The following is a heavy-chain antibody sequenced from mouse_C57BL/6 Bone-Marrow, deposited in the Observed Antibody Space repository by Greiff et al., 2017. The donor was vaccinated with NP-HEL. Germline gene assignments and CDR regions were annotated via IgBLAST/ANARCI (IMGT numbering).Heavy chain of an antibody. D-gene: IGHD2-5*01. CDR3: ARGPYYSNYDYFDV. CDR1: GYTFTSYW. V-gene: IGHV1-69*01. Sequence: QVQLQQPGAELVMPGASVKLSCKASGYTFTSYWMHWVKQRPGQGLEWIGEIDPSDSYTNYNQKFKGKSTLTVDKSSSTAYMQLSSLTSEDSAVYYCARGPYYSNYDYFDVWGTGTTVTVSS. J-gene: IGHJ1*03. CDR2: IDPSDSYT.